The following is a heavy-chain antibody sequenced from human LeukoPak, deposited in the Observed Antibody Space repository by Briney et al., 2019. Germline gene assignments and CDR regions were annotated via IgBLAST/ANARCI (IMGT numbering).Heavy chain of an antibody. J-gene: IGHJ6*03. CDR2: IYYSGST. CDR3: SRALSEKTFFYYYYMDV. D-gene: IGHD2/OR15-2a*01. V-gene: IGHV4-59*01. CDR1: GESIRGFY. Sequence: SETLSLTCTVSGESIRGFYWTWIRQPPGKGLESIGYIYYSGSTNYNPSPMSRVTISVDTPKNMFSPNLSSVTAADTAVYYCSRALSEKTFFYYYYMDVWGKGTTVTISS.